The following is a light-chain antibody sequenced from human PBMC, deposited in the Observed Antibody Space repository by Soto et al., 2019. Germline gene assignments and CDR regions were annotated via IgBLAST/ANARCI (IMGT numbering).Light chain of an antibody. V-gene: IGKV3-20*01. CDR3: QQYGTSHT. Sequence: EIVLTQSPGTLSLSPGERATLSCRASQSVSTHYLAWHQQKPGQAPRLLIHGASSRATGIPDRFSGSGSGTDFTLTISRLEPEDFAVYYCQQYGTSHTFGQGTKLEIK. CDR1: QSVSTHY. J-gene: IGKJ2*01. CDR2: GAS.